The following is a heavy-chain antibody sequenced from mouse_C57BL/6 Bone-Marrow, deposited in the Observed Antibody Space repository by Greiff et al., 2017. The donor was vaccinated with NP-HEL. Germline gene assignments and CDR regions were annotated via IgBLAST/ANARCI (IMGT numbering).Heavy chain of an antibody. V-gene: IGHV1-69*01. CDR1: GYTFTSYW. J-gene: IGHJ4*01. CDR3: AREGSYDGYYVGAMDY. D-gene: IGHD2-3*01. CDR2: IDPSDSYT. Sequence: QVQLQQPGAELVMPGASVKLSCKASGYTFTSYWMHWVKQRPGQGLEWIGEIDPSDSYTNYNQKFKGKSTLTVDKSSSTAYMQLSSRTSEDSAVYYCAREGSYDGYYVGAMDYWGQGTSVTVSS.